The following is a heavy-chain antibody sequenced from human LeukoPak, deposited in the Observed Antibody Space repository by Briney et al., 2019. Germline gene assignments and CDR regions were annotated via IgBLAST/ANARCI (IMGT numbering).Heavy chain of an antibody. CDR3: ARHGYYYDSSGYLALDAFDI. V-gene: IGHV4-31*03. CDR2: IYYSGST. J-gene: IGHJ3*02. D-gene: IGHD3-22*01. Sequence: SETLSLTCTVSGGSISSGGYSWSWIRQHPGKGLEWIGYIYYSGSTYYNPSLKSRVTISVDTSKNQFSLKLSSVTAADTAVYYCARHGYYYDSSGYLALDAFDIWGQGTMVTVSS. CDR1: GGSISSGGYS.